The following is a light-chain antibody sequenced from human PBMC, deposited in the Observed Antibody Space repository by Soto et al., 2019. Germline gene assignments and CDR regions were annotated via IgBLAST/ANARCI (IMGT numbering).Light chain of an antibody. CDR2: KVS. J-gene: IGKJ2*01. CDR3: MHATHSQPYT. CDR1: QSLLHSDGNTY. Sequence: DVVMTQTPLSSPVTLGQPASISCRSSQSLLHSDGNTYLSWLHERPGQPPRLLIYKVSNRFSGVPDRSSGSRPGTDVTRKISRVEAEEVGINYCMHATHSQPYTFGHGTMQAIK. V-gene: IGKV2-24*01.